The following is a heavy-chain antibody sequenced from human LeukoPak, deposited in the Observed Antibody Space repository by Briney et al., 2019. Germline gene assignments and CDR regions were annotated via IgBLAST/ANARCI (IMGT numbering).Heavy chain of an antibody. V-gene: IGHV3-23*01. J-gene: IGHJ3*02. Sequence: GGSLRLSCAASGFTFSSYAMSWVRQVPGKGLEWVSTISGSGGSTYYADSVKGRFTISRDNSKNTAYLQMNSLRAEDTAIYYCTKDQREYDSSGYSPDDAFDIWGQGTMVTVSS. CDR1: GFTFSSYA. D-gene: IGHD3-22*01. CDR3: TKDQREYDSSGYSPDDAFDI. CDR2: ISGSGGST.